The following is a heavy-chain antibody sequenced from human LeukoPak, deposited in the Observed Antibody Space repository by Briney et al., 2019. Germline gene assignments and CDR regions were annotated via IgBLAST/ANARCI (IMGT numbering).Heavy chain of an antibody. J-gene: IGHJ4*02. D-gene: IGHD3-10*01. V-gene: IGHV3-23*01. CDR3: ARATMVRGVISLFDY. CDR2: INIGVGTT. CDR1: GFIFGSYS. Sequence: PGGSLRLSCAASGFIFGSYSMTWVRQAPGKGLEWVSTINIGVGTTYYTDSVKGRFTISRDNSKSTLYLQMNSLRAEDTAVYYCARATMVRGVISLFDYWGQGTLVTVSS.